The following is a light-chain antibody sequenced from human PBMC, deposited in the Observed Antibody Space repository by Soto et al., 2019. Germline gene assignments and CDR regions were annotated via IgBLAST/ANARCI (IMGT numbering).Light chain of an antibody. CDR1: QSVSSNY. J-gene: IGKJ2*01. CDR3: QQYGSSPLFT. Sequence: EIVLTQSPGTLSLSPGERATLSCRASQSVSSNYLACYQQKPGQAHRLLIYGASIGAAGIPDRFSGGGSGTEFSLTSSRLEPEDFAVYFCQQYGSSPLFTFGQGTKLEIK. V-gene: IGKV3-20*01. CDR2: GAS.